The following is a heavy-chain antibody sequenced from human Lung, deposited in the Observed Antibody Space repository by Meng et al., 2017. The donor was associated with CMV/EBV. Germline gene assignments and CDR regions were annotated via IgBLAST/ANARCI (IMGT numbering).Heavy chain of an antibody. CDR2: IYFTGNT. CDR3: AREWVGSGSALDS. V-gene: IGHV4-39*07. CDR1: TASFNDINFY. D-gene: IGHD3-10*01. Sequence: SXTXSLXCTVSTASFNDINFYWGWIRQPPGKGLEWIGNIYFTGNTYYNPSLKSRVTLTVDTSKKQFSLKLKSVTAADTAVYYCAREWVGSGSALDSWSQGXLVTVSS. J-gene: IGHJ4*02.